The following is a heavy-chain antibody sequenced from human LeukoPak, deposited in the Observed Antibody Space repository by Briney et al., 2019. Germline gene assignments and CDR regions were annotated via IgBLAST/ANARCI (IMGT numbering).Heavy chain of an antibody. CDR3: ARGRNIEMTTMSGGSDY. CDR1: GYTFTDYY. V-gene: IGHV1-2*02. Sequence: ASVRVSCKASGYTFTDYYMHWVRQAPGQGGEWMGWLNPNSGDTNYAQKYQGRVSMTRDSSISTAYMDLSDLRSDDTAVYSCARGRNIEMTTMSGGSDYWGQGTLVTVSS. D-gene: IGHD5-24*01. CDR2: LNPNSGDT. J-gene: IGHJ4*02.